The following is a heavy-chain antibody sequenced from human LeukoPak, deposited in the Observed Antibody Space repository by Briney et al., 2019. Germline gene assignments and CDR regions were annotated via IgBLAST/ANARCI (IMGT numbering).Heavy chain of an antibody. Sequence: PGGSLRLSCAASGFTFSSYAMHWVRQAPGKGLEWVALISYDGSNKYYADSVKGRFTISRDNSKNTLYLQLNSLRAEDTAAYYCARGDCSSTSCYEGGLHFYYYAMDVWGQGTMVTVSS. CDR1: GFTFSSYA. J-gene: IGHJ6*02. CDR3: ARGDCSSTSCYEGGLHFYYYAMDV. V-gene: IGHV3-30-3*01. D-gene: IGHD2-2*01. CDR2: ISYDGSNK.